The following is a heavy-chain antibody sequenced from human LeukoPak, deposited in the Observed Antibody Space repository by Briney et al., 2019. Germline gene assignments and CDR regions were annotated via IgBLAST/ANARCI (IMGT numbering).Heavy chain of an antibody. Sequence: SETLSLTCAVSGYSISSGYYWGWIRQPPGKGLEWIGTMYYSGSTFYNPSLKSRVTISVDTSKKQFSLKLSSVTDADTAVYYCARDLTGYYRFDYWGQATLVTVSS. CDR2: MYYSGST. CDR3: ARDLTGYYRFDY. CDR1: GYSISSGYY. J-gene: IGHJ4*02. V-gene: IGHV4-38-2*02. D-gene: IGHD3-9*01.